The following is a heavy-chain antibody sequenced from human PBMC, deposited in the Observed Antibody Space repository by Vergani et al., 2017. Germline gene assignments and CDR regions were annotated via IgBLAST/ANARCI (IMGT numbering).Heavy chain of an antibody. Sequence: QVQLQESGPGLEKSSQTLSLACTVSGGSISSGDYYWSWLRPPPGKGLEWIGYIYYSGSTYYNPSLKSRVTISVDTSKNQFSLKLSSVTAADTAVYYCARVRRDDSSGDYYDYGMDVWGQGTTVTVSS. V-gene: IGHV4-30-4*01. CDR3: ARVRRDDSSGDYYDYGMDV. J-gene: IGHJ6*02. D-gene: IGHD3-22*01. CDR2: IYYSGST. CDR1: GGSISSGDYY.